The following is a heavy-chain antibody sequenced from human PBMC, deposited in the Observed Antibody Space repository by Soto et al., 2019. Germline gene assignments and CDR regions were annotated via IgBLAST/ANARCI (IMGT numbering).Heavy chain of an antibody. D-gene: IGHD6-13*01. CDR1: GGTFSSYA. J-gene: IGHJ4*02. V-gene: IGHV1-69*13. CDR3: ATPRYSSSWYGGSLGLYFDY. CDR2: IIPIFGTA. Sequence: SVKVSCKASGGTFSSYAISWVRQAPGQGLEWMGGIIPIFGTANYAQKFQGRVTITADESTSTAYMELSSLRSEDTAVYYCATPRYSSSWYGGSLGLYFDYWGQGTLVTV.